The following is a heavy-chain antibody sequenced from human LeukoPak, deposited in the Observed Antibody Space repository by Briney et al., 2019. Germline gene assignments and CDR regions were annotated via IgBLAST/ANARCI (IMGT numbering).Heavy chain of an antibody. D-gene: IGHD6-19*01. CDR3: ARGYSSGWYPYYYYYMDV. CDR1: GGSISSYY. V-gene: IGHV4-59*12. CDR2: IQNTGST. J-gene: IGHJ6*03. Sequence: SETLSLTCTVSGGSISSYYWSWIRQPPGKGLEWIGYIQNTGSTNYNPSLKSRVTISGDMSKNQFSLKLSSVTAADTAVYYCARGYSSGWYPYYYYYMDVWGKGTTVTVSS.